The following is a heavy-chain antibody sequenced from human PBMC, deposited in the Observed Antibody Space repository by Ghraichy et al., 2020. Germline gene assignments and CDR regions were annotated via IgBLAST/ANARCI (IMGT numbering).Heavy chain of an antibody. CDR1: GFTFSGYW. CDR2: INTDGSTT. CDR3: ARDIEYWSGYYNGMDV. V-gene: IGHV3-74*01. D-gene: IGHD3-3*01. J-gene: IGHJ6*02. Sequence: TLSLTCAASGFTFSGYWMHWVRQAPGKGLVWVSRINTDGSTTTYADSVKGRFTISRDNAKNTLYLQMNSLRAEDTAVYYCARDIEYWSGYYNGMDVWGQGTTVTVSS.